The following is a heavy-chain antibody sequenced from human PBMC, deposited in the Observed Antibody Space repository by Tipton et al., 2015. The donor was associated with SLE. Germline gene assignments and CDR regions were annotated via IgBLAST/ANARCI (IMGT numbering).Heavy chain of an antibody. CDR3: AKDGARGYYYYGMDV. V-gene: IGHV3-74*01. Sequence: SLRLSCTASGFTFSSYWMHWVRQAPGKGLMWVSRVNNDGSGTIYADSAKGRFTISRDNAKNTLYLQMNSLRAEDTAVYYCAKDGARGYYYYGMDVWGQGTTVTVSS. J-gene: IGHJ6*02. CDR2: VNNDGSGT. D-gene: IGHD3-16*01. CDR1: GFTFSSYW.